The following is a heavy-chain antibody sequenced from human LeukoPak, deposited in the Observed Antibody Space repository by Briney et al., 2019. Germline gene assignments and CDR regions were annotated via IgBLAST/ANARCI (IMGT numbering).Heavy chain of an antibody. D-gene: IGHD3-10*01. V-gene: IGHV1-8*01. J-gene: IGHJ4*02. CDR1: GYTFTTYD. Sequence: GAAVKVSCKASGYTFTTYDINWVRQATGQRLEGMGWMNPNSGNTGYAQKFQGRVTMTRNTSMRTAYMELNSLRSEDTVVYYCARANYYGSGKKDLDYWGQGTLVTVSS. CDR3: ARANYYGSGKKDLDY. CDR2: MNPNSGNT.